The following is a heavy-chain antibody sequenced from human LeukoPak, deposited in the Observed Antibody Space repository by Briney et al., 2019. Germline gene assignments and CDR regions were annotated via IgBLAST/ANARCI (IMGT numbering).Heavy chain of an antibody. V-gene: IGHV1-24*01. CDR1: GFTFSGSA. J-gene: IGHJ4*02. Sequence: GGSLRLSCTASGFTFSGSAMHWVRQAPGKGLEWMGGFDPEDGETIYAQKFQGRVTMTEDTSTDTAYMELSSLRSEDTAVYYCATFYANRFDYWGQGTLVTVSS. CDR2: FDPEDGET. D-gene: IGHD2/OR15-2a*01. CDR3: ATFYANRFDY.